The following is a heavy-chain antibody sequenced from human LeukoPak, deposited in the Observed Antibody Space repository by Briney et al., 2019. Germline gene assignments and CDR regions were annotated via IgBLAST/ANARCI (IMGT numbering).Heavy chain of an antibody. CDR1: GFTFSSYA. CDR2: ISYDGSNK. CDR3: ARDNDYGAYYFDY. D-gene: IGHD4-17*01. V-gene: IGHV3-30*04. Sequence: GGSLRLSCAASGFTFSSYAMHWVRQAPGKGLEWVAVISYDGSNKYYADSVKGRFTISRDNAKNTLYLQMNSLRAEDTAVYYCARDNDYGAYYFDYWGQGTLVTVSS. J-gene: IGHJ4*02.